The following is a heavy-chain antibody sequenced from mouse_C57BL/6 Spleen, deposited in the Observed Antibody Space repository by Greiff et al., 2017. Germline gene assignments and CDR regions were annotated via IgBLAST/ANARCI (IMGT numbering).Heavy chain of an antibody. CDR1: GYSFTGYY. D-gene: IGHD2-4*01. Sequence: VQLQQSGPELVKPGASVKISCKASGYSFTGYYMNWVKQSPEKSLEWIGEINPSTGGTTYNQKFKAKATLPVDKSSSTAYMQLKSLTSEDSAVYYCAYYSDYDRHYFAYWGQGTTLTVSS. CDR3: AYYSDYDRHYFAY. J-gene: IGHJ2*01. V-gene: IGHV1-42*01. CDR2: INPSTGGT.